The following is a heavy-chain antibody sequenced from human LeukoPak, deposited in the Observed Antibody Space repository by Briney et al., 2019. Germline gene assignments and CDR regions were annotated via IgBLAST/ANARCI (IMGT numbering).Heavy chain of an antibody. CDR3: ARGPNTIFGVATHLP. CDR1: GGTFSSYA. V-gene: IGHV1-69*04. Sequence: RASVKVSCKASGGTFSSYAISWVRQAPGQGLEWMGRIIPILGIANYAQKFQGRVTITADKSTSTAYMELSSLRSEDAAVYYCARGPNTIFGVATHLPWGQGTLVTVSS. D-gene: IGHD3-3*01. J-gene: IGHJ5*02. CDR2: IIPILGIA.